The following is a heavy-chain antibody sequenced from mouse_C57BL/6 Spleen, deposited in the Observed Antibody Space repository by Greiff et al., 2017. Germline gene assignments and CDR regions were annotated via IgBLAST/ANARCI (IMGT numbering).Heavy chain of an antibody. CDR2: IYPGSGST. D-gene: IGHD1-1*01. CDR3: AIDYYGSSYVDYAMDY. J-gene: IGHJ4*01. Sequence: VQLQQPGAELVKPGASVKMSCKASGYTFTSYWITWVKQRPGQGLEWIGDIYPGSGSTNYNEKFKSKATLTVDTSSSTAYMQLSSLTSEDSAVYYWAIDYYGSSYVDYAMDYWGQGTSVTVSS. CDR1: GYTFTSYW. V-gene: IGHV1-55*01.